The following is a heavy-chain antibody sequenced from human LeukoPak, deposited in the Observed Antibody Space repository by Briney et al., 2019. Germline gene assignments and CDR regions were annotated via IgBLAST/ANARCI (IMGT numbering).Heavy chain of an antibody. D-gene: IGHD4/OR15-4a*01. Sequence: GASVKVSCKASGYTFTSNGISWVRQAPGQGLEWMGWISTNIGDTKYGKKFQGRVIMTTDTSTSTTYMEVRSLRSDDTAVYYCARDDDYNPLVHWGQGTLVTVSS. CDR2: ISTNIGDT. CDR1: GYTFTSNG. CDR3: ARDDDYNPLVH. J-gene: IGHJ4*02. V-gene: IGHV1-18*01.